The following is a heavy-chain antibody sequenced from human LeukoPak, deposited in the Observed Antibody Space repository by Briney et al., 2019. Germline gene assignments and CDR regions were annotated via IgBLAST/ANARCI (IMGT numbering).Heavy chain of an antibody. D-gene: IGHD2-15*01. V-gene: IGHV1-69*13. Sequence: ASVKVSCKASGGTFSSYAISWVRQAPGQGLEWMGGIIPIFGTANYAQKFQGRVTITADGSTSTAYMELSSLRSEDTAVYYCARVGCSGGSCYIIRHWGQGTLVTVSS. CDR2: IIPIFGTA. CDR1: GGTFSSYA. J-gene: IGHJ4*02. CDR3: ARVGCSGGSCYIIRH.